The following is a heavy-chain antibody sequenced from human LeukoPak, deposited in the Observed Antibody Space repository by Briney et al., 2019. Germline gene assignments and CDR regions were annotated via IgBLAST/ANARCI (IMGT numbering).Heavy chain of an antibody. CDR2: IKQDGSEK. CDR1: GFPLSTHW. J-gene: IGHJ4*02. CDR3: ARTMSAVTIFDY. V-gene: IGHV3-7*01. D-gene: IGHD4-17*01. Sequence: GGSLRLSCAASGFPLSTHWVSWVRQAPGKGLEWVANIKQDGSEKYNVESVRGRFTISRDTARNSVYLQMNSLRAENTAVYYCARTMSAVTIFDYWGQGALVTVSS.